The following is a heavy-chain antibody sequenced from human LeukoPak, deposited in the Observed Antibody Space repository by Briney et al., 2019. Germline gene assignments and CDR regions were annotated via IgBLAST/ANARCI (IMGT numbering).Heavy chain of an antibody. D-gene: IGHD3-9*01. CDR1: GFTFSIYW. J-gene: IGHJ6*02. CDR3: AKSTRNPSYYDILTTNYGMDV. CDR2: IKQDGSEK. Sequence: PGGSLRLSCAASGFTFSIYWMSWVRQAPGKGLEWVANIKQDGSEKYYVDSVKGRFTVSRDNAKNSLFLQMNSLRAEDTAVYYCAKSTRNPSYYDILTTNYGMDVWGQGTTVTVSS. V-gene: IGHV3-7*01.